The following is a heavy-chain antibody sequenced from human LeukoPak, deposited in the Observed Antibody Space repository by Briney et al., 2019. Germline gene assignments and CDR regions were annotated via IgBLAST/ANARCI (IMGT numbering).Heavy chain of an antibody. CDR3: AREAARPYYYYYYYMDV. CDR1: GGSISSHY. CDR2: IYYSGST. Sequence: SEALSFTCTVSGGSISSHYWSWIRQPPGKGLEWIGYIYYSGSTNYNPSLKSRVTISVDTSKNQFSLKLSSVTAADTAVYYCAREAARPYYYYYYYMDVWSKGTTVTVSS. V-gene: IGHV4-59*11. J-gene: IGHJ6*03. D-gene: IGHD6-6*01.